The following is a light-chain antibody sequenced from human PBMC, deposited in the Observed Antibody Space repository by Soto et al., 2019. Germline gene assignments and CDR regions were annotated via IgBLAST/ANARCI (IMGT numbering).Light chain of an antibody. CDR3: SSDTSSSTLV. CDR2: DVS. J-gene: IGLJ2*01. CDR1: SSDVGGYNY. Sequence: QSVLTQPASVSGSPGQSITISCTGTSSDVGGYNYVSWYQQHPGKAPKLMIYDVSNRPSGVSNRFSGSKSGNTASLIISGLQAEDEADYYCSSDTSSSTLVFGGGTKLTVL. V-gene: IGLV2-14*01.